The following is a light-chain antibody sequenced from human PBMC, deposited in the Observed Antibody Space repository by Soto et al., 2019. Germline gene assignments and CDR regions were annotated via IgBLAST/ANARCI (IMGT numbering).Light chain of an antibody. CDR3: QQYDRYSG. CDR2: KAS. Sequence: DIQMTQSPSTLSASVGDRVTITCRASQSISSWLAWYQRKPGKAPKLLIYKASSLESGVPSRFSGSGSETEFTLTTSSLQPDDFATYYCQQYDRYSGVGQGTKGDIK. CDR1: QSISSW. J-gene: IGKJ1*01. V-gene: IGKV1-5*03.